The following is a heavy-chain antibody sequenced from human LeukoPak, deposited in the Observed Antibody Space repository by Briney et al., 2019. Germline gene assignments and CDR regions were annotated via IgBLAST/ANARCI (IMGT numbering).Heavy chain of an antibody. J-gene: IGHJ4*02. CDR2: IYTSGST. CDR3: ARVTPTYCSSTSCYETYGSGSHDY. Sequence: SQTLSLTCTVSGGSISSGSYYWSWIRQPAGKGLEWIGRIYTSGSTNYNPSLKSRVTISVDTSKNQFSLKLSSVTAADTAVYYCARVTPTYCSSTSCYETYGSGSHDYWGQGTLVTVSS. V-gene: IGHV4-61*02. CDR1: GGSISSGSYY. D-gene: IGHD2-2*01.